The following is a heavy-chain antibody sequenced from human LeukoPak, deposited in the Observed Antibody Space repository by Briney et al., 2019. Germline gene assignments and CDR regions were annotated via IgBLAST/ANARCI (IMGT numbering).Heavy chain of an antibody. J-gene: IGHJ6*03. CDR1: GYTFTGYY. V-gene: IGHV1-2*02. CDR2: IDPNSGGT. Sequence: GASVTVSCMASGYTFTGYYMHWVRQAPGQGLEGMGWIDPNSGGTNYAQKFQGRVTMTRDTSISTAYMELSRLRSDDTAVYYCARVLVAYYYYYMDVWGKGTTVTVSS. CDR3: ARVLVAYYYYYMDV. D-gene: IGHD1-26*01.